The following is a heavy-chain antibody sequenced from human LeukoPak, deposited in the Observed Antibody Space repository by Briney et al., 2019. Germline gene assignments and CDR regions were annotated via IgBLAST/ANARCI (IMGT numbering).Heavy chain of an antibody. J-gene: IGHJ4*02. CDR2: IRYDGSNK. Sequence: GGSLRLSCAASGFTFSSYGMHWVRQAPGKGLEWVAFIRYDGSNKYYADSVKGRFTISSDNSKNTLYLQMNSLRAEDTAVYYCAKDKRYSYGIFDYWGQGTLVTVSS. V-gene: IGHV3-30*02. CDR1: GFTFSSYG. D-gene: IGHD5-18*01. CDR3: AKDKRYSYGIFDY.